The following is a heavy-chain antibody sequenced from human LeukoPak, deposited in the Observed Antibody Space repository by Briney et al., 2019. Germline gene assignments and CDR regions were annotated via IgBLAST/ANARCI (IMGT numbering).Heavy chain of an antibody. V-gene: IGHV1-69*05. Sequence: SVKVSCKASGGTFSSYAISWVRQAPGQGLEWMGRIIPIFGTANYAQKFQGRVTITTDEFTSTAYMELSSLRSEDTAVYYCARDTIRGMFNLWFDPWGQGTLVTVSS. D-gene: IGHD3-10*01. CDR2: IIPIFGTA. CDR1: GGTFSSYA. J-gene: IGHJ5*02. CDR3: ARDTIRGMFNLWFDP.